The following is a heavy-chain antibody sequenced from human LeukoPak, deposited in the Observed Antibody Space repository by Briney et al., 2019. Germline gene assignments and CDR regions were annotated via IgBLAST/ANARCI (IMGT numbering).Heavy chain of an antibody. CDR1: GFTFGGYA. D-gene: IGHD3-10*01. Sequence: PGGSLRLSCAASGFTFGGYAMSWVRQAPGKGLEWVSTISASGGSTYLADSVKGRFAISRDNSKSTLYVQMTSLRAEDTAVYYCAKVPDGSPRGYWYFDLWGRGNLVTVS. CDR2: ISASGGST. V-gene: IGHV3-23*01. CDR3: AKVPDGSPRGYWYFDL. J-gene: IGHJ2*01.